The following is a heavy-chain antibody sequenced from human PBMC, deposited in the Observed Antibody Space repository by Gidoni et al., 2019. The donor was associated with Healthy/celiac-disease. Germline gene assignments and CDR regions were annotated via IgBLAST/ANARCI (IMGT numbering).Heavy chain of an antibody. Sequence: EVQLVESGGVVVQPGGSLRLSCAASGFTFDDYTMPWVRQAPGKGLEWVSLISWDGGSTYYADSVKGRFTISRDNSKNSLYLQMNSLRTEDTALYYCAKGGARYCSGGSCYNYYYGMDVWGQGTTVTVSS. CDR1: GFTFDDYT. CDR3: AKGGARYCSGGSCYNYYYGMDV. D-gene: IGHD2-15*01. CDR2: ISWDGGST. J-gene: IGHJ6*02. V-gene: IGHV3-43*01.